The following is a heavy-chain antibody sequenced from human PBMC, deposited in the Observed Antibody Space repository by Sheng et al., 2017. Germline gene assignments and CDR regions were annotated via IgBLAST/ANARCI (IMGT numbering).Heavy chain of an antibody. D-gene: IGHD3-22*01. Sequence: ESGGGVVQPGRSLRLSCAASGFTFSSYGMHWVRQAPGKGLEWVAVISYDGSNKYYADSVKGRFTISRDNSKNTLYLQMNSLRAEDTAVYYCAKDAWRYYDTRRGNYFDYWGQGNAGHRLL. CDR3: AKDAWRYYDTRRGNYFDY. CDR1: GFTFSSYG. CDR2: ISYDGSNK. J-gene: IGHJ4*02. V-gene: IGHV3-30*18.